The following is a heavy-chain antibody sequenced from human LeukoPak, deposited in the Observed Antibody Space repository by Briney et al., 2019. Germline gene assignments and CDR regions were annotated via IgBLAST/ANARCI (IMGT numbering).Heavy chain of an antibody. J-gene: IGHJ5*02. D-gene: IGHD5-24*01. CDR2: IIPIFGTA. Sequence: SVKVSCKASGGTFSSYAISWVRQAPGQGLEWMGGIIPIFGTANYAQKFQGRVTITADESTSTAYMELSSLRSEDTAVYYCARIRDGYTRESWFDPWGQGTLVTVSS. V-gene: IGHV1-69*13. CDR3: ARIRDGYTRESWFDP. CDR1: GGTFSSYA.